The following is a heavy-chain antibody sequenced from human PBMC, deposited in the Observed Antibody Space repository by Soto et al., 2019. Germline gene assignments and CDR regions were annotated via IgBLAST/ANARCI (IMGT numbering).Heavy chain of an antibody. CDR3: ASAYGDRRLGYYYYGMDV. D-gene: IGHD4-17*01. CDR1: GYTFTSYG. CDR2: ISAYNGNT. V-gene: IGHV1-18*01. Sequence: ASVKVSCKASGYTFTSYGISWVRQAPGQGLEWTGWISAYNGNTNYAQKLQCRVTMTTDTSTSTAYMELRSLRSDDTAVYYCASAYGDRRLGYYYYGMDVWGQGTTVTVSS. J-gene: IGHJ6*02.